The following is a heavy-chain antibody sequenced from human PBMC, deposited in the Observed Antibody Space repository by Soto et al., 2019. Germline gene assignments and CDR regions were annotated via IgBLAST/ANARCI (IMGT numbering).Heavy chain of an antibody. CDR2: IYYSGST. D-gene: IGHD5-12*01. CDR3: ARHIEVATKGGSGAFDI. CDR1: GGSISSYY. V-gene: IGHV4-59*08. Sequence: QVQLQESGPGLVKPSETLSLTCTVSGGSISSYYWSWIRQPPGKGLEWIGYIYYSGSTNYNPSLKSRVTISVDTSKNQFSLKLSSVTAADTAVYYCARHIEVATKGGSGAFDIWGQGTMVTVSS. J-gene: IGHJ3*02.